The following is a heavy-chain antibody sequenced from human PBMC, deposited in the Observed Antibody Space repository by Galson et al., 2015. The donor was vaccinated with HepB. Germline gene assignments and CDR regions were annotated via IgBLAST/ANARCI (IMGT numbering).Heavy chain of an antibody. CDR2: VSWNSGNI. CDR1: GFNFDNYA. D-gene: IGHD6-13*01. Sequence: SLRLSCAASGFNFDNYAMHWVRQAPGKGLEWVSGVSWNSGNIDHADSVKGRLTISRDNAKDSLYLQMNSLTVEDTASYYCAKGPGAAAGKGYFQHWGQGILVIVSS. J-gene: IGHJ1*01. CDR3: AKGPGAAAGKGYFQH. V-gene: IGHV3-9*01.